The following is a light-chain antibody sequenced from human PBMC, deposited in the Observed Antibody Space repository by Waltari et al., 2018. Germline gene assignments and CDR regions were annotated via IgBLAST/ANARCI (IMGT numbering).Light chain of an antibody. CDR3: QQYYTTPPT. CDR1: QSVLYSSNNKNY. J-gene: IGKJ5*01. Sequence: DIVMTQSPDSLAVSLGERATINCKSSQSVLYSSNNKNYLAWYQQKPGQHPKLFIYWASTRESGVPDRFSGSWSGTYFTLTISSLQAEDVAVYYCQQYYTTPPTFGQGTRLEIK. V-gene: IGKV4-1*01. CDR2: WAS.